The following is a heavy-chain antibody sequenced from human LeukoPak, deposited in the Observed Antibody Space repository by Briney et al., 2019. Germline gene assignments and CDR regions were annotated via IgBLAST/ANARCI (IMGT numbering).Heavy chain of an antibody. J-gene: IGHJ4*02. V-gene: IGHV1-18*01. Sequence: ASVKVSCNASGYTFTSYGINWVRQTPGQGLEWVGCISAYNGNTNYAQKPQGRVTMTTATSTRTAYMELRILRSDDTAVFYCARRYDILTSIDYWGQGTLVTVSS. CDR3: ARRYDILTSIDY. CDR1: GYTFTSYG. CDR2: ISAYNGNT. D-gene: IGHD3-9*01.